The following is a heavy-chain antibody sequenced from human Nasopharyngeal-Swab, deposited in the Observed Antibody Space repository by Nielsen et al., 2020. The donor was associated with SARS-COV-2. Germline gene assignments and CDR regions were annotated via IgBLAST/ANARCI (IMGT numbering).Heavy chain of an antibody. CDR1: GFTSSDYY. Sequence: GGSLRLSCAASGFTSSDYYMSWIRQAPGKGLEWVSYISSSSSYTNYADSVKGRFTISRDNAKNSLYLQMNSLRAEDTAVYYCARGTATGWFDPWGQGTLVTVSS. D-gene: IGHD4-17*01. J-gene: IGHJ5*02. V-gene: IGHV3-11*05. CDR3: ARGTATGWFDP. CDR2: ISSSSSYT.